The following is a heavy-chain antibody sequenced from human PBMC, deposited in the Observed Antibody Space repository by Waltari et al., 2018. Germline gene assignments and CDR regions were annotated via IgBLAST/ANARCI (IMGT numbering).Heavy chain of an antibody. V-gene: IGHV3-74*01. Sequence: EVLLVESGGGVVQPGGSMCLSGAAYCCTFSSHLLKQVIQAPGKGLVWVSRINSDGSSTSYADSVKGRFTISRDNAKNTLYLQMNSLRAEDTAVYYCARLLGSGSNNWFDPWGQGTLVTVSS. CDR2: INSDGSST. D-gene: IGHD3-10*01. J-gene: IGHJ5*02. CDR1: CCTFSSHL. CDR3: ARLLGSGSNNWFDP.